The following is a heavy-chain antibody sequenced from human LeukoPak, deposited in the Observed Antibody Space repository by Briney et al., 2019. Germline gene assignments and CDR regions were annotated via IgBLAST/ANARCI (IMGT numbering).Heavy chain of an antibody. CDR1: GFTFSSYA. D-gene: IGHD3/OR15-3a*01. J-gene: IGHJ4*02. Sequence: GGSLRLSCAASGFTFSSYAMHWVRQAPGKGLEWVAVISYDGSNKYYADSVKGRFTISRDNSKNTLYLQMNSLRAEDTAVYYCAKERTGYVTHWGQGTLVTVPS. CDR2: ISYDGSNK. V-gene: IGHV3-30*04. CDR3: AKERTGYVTH.